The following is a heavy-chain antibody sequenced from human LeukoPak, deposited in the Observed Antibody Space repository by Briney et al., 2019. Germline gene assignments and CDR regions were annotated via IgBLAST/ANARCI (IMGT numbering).Heavy chain of an antibody. CDR1: GYIFAIYA. CDR2: SNTNTGNP. CDR3: ARDYTLTLGTTTYFQH. V-gene: IGHV7-4-1*02. J-gene: IGHJ1*01. Sequence: GAPLKVSSKASGYIFAIYALIWVRQAPGQGLEWMGWSNTNTGNPTYAQGFTGRFVSSLDNSVSTAYLQISSLKAEDTAVYYCARDYTLTLGTTTYFQHWGQGTLVTVSS. D-gene: IGHD1-7*01.